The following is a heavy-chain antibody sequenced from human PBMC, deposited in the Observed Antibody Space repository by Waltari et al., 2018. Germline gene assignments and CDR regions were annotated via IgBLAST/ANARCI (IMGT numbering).Heavy chain of an antibody. J-gene: IGHJ6*02. V-gene: IGHV4-38-2*01. CDR3: ARQGCSSGWYDCYYYGMDV. CDR2: IYHSGST. Sequence: QVQLQESGPGLVTPSETLSLTCAVSGYSISSGYYWGWTRQPPAQGLEWIGSIYHSGSTYYNPSLKGRVTISVDTSKNQFSLKLSSVTAADTAVYYCARQGCSSGWYDCYYYGMDVWGQGTTVTVSS. D-gene: IGHD6-19*01. CDR1: GYSISSGYY.